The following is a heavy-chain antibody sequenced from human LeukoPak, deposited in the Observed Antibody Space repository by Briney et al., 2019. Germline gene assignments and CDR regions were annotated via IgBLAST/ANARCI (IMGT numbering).Heavy chain of an antibody. Sequence: ASVKVSCKASGYTFTSYNMHWVRQAPGQGLEWMGIINPSGGTTIYAQKLQGRVTMTRDTSTSRVYMELSSLRSEDTAVYYCARGTGATFGVGFFDYWGQGTLVTVSS. CDR2: INPSGGTT. V-gene: IGHV1-46*01. CDR3: ARGTGATFGVGFFDY. D-gene: IGHD3-3*01. CDR1: GYTFTSYN. J-gene: IGHJ4*02.